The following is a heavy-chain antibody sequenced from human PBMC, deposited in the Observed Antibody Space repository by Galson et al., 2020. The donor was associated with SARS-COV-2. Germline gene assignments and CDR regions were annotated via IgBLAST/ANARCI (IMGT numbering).Heavy chain of an antibody. CDR2: ISSSSSYI. CDR1: GFTFSSYS. V-gene: IGHV3-21*01. CDR3: ARALPYCTNGVCYQTKYYFDY. J-gene: IGHJ4*02. Sequence: KIGESLKISCAASGFTFSSYSMNWVRQAPGKGLEWVSSISSSSSYIYYADSVKGRFTISRDNAKNSLYLQMNSLRAEDTAVYYCARALPYCTNGVCYQTKYYFDYWGQGTLVTVSS. D-gene: IGHD2-8*01.